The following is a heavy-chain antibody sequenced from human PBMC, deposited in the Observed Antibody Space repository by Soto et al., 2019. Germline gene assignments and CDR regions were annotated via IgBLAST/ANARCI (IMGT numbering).Heavy chain of an antibody. V-gene: IGHV1-3*01. D-gene: IGHD6-19*01. CDR3: ARDGVAAGNINFDY. Sequence: ASVKVSCKASGYMFTKSAMHWVRQAPGQRLEWMGWISGDSGNTKYSPKLQDRVTITRDTSASTAYMELSSLRSEDTALYYCARDGVAAGNINFDYWGQGTLVTVSS. CDR1: GYMFTKSA. CDR2: ISGDSGNT. J-gene: IGHJ4*01.